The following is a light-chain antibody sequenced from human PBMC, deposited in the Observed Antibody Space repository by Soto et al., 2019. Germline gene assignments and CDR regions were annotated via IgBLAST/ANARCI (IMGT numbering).Light chain of an antibody. CDR2: KVD. Sequence: QSALTQPASVSGSPGQSITIPCSGRSSDLGGLNYVSWYQQHPGKVPKLIIYKVDNRPSGISDRFSASKSGNTASLTISGLQAEDEAHYYCNSYTDRSTFYVFGTGTKLTVL. CDR1: SSDLGGLNY. V-gene: IGLV2-14*01. CDR3: NSYTDRSTFYV. J-gene: IGLJ1*01.